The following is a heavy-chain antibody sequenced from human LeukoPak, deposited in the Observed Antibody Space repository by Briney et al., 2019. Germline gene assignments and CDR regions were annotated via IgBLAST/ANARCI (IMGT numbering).Heavy chain of an antibody. CDR1: GFTFSSDW. Sequence: PGGSLRLSCAASGFTFSSDWMHWVRQVPGKGLVWVSRTDGDGTTTSYADSVKGRFTISRDNAKNTLYLQMNSLRAEDTAVYYCTRGGYRTRNAFDIWGQGTMVTVSS. J-gene: IGHJ3*02. D-gene: IGHD3-22*01. CDR2: TDGDGTTT. CDR3: TRGGYRTRNAFDI. V-gene: IGHV3-74*01.